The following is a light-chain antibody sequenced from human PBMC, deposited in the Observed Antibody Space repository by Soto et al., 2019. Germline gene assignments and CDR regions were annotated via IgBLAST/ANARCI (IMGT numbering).Light chain of an antibody. J-gene: IGKJ1*01. CDR1: QSVNSNY. Sequence: EIVLTQSPGTLSLSPGETATLSCRASQSVNSNYLSWCQQKPGQAPRLLIYATSNRATDISDRFSGSGSGTDFTLYISRLEPEDFAVYYCQQSDTSPWTFGHGTKVEIK. CDR3: QQSDTSPWT. V-gene: IGKV3-20*01. CDR2: ATS.